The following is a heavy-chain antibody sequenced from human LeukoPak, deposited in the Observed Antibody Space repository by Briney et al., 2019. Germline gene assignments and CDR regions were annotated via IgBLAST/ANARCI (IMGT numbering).Heavy chain of an antibody. Sequence: GGSLRLSCAASGFSFSSYWMTWVRQAPGKGLEWVANIKEDGSEKYYVDSVKGRFTISRDNAKNTLYLQMNSLRAEDTAVYYCARHLNYYLDYWGQGTLVTVSS. D-gene: IGHD3-10*01. J-gene: IGHJ4*02. CDR1: GFSFSSYW. CDR2: IKEDGSEK. V-gene: IGHV3-7*01. CDR3: ARHLNYYLDY.